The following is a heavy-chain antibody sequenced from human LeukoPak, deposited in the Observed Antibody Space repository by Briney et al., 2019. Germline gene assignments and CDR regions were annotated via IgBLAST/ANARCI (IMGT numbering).Heavy chain of an antibody. CDR2: IYYSGST. Sequence: PSETLSLTCTVSGGSISSSSYYWGWIRQPPGKGLEWIGSIYYSGSTYYNPSLKSRVTISVDTSKNQFSLKLSSVTAADTAVYYCARETGKWDPPDYWGQGTLVTVSS. CDR3: ARETGKWDPPDY. V-gene: IGHV4-39*07. J-gene: IGHJ4*02. CDR1: GGSISSSSYY. D-gene: IGHD1-26*01.